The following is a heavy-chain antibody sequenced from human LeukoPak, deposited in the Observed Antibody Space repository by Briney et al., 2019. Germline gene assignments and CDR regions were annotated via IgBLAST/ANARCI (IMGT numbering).Heavy chain of an antibody. V-gene: IGHV4-59*07. CDR3: ARTPGYSYGRAAIGAFDI. CDR1: GDSNSSYY. Sequence: SDTLSLPYSLSGDSNSSYYWSWIRQPPAKARECIGYLYYRGSTSYNPALKRRVTISVVTSKDPFSLKLSSVTAADTAVYYCARTPGYSYGRAAIGAFDICGQGTMVTVSS. CDR2: LYYRGST. J-gene: IGHJ3*02. D-gene: IGHD5-18*01.